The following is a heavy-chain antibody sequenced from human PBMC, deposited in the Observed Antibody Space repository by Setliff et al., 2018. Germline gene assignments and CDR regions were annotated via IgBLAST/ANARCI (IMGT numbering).Heavy chain of an antibody. V-gene: IGHV3-7*01. Sequence: PGGSLRLSCAASGFTFSSLWMSWVRQAPGKGLEWVANINQGGGAQFYVDSVKGRFTISRDNAKNSLYLQMSSLRAEDTAVYYCFGAGTCSYWGQGTLVTVSS. CDR3: FGAGTCSY. CDR1: GFTFSSLW. CDR2: INQGGGAQ. D-gene: IGHD3-10*01. J-gene: IGHJ4*02.